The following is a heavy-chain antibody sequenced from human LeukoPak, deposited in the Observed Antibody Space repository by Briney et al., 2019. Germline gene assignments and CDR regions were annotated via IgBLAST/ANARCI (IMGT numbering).Heavy chain of an antibody. CDR1: GLTYSRYW. D-gene: IGHD4-17*01. Sequence: PGGALRLSCAATGLTYSRYWMHWVRPAPGKGVVGVSRACTDGSTTTYAGFVKGRFTISRENAKNTLYLQMDSRRAEDTAVYYCARGEVYGDPNCGQGTLGTVSS. CDR2: ACTDGSTT. CDR3: ARGEVYGDPN. V-gene: IGHV3-74*01. J-gene: IGHJ1*01.